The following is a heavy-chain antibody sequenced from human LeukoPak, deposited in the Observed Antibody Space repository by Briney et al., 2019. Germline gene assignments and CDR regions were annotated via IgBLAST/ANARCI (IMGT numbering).Heavy chain of an antibody. CDR3: ARASYDSSGSYFDY. CDR2: IYYSGST. V-gene: IGHV4-30-4*01. CDR1: GGSISSGDYY. J-gene: IGHJ4*02. D-gene: IGHD3-22*01. Sequence: SETLSLTCTVSGGSISSGDYYWSWIRQPPGKGLEWIGYIYYSGSTYYNPSLKSRVTISVDTSKNQFSLKLSSATAADTAVYYCARASYDSSGSYFDYWGQGTLVTVSS.